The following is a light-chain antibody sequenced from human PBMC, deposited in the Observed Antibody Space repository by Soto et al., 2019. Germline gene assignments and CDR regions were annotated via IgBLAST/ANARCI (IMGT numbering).Light chain of an antibody. CDR1: PAIASF. J-gene: IGKJ1*01. CDR2: DAA. Sequence: IKLTESPSSLSASVGDRVTITCRASPAIASFLAWYPQKPGTAPKLLIYDAANLQSGVPSRFSGSRSGTEYTLTIGSLQPEDFATFSCQQLNGSPWTFGQGTKVDI. V-gene: IGKV1-9*01. CDR3: QQLNGSPWT.